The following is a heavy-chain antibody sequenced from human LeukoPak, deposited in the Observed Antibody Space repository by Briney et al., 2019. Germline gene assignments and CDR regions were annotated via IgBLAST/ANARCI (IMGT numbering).Heavy chain of an antibody. J-gene: IGHJ3*02. CDR2: IYSGGST. D-gene: IGHD2-2*01. CDR3: ARDSSPPYDAFDI. V-gene: IGHV3-53*01. CDR1: GFTVSSNY. Sequence: GGSLRLSCAASGFTVSSNYMSWVRQAPGKGLEWVSVIYSGGSTYYADSVKGRFTISRDNSKNTLYLQMNSLRAEDTAVYYCARDSSPPYDAFDIWGQGTMVTVSS.